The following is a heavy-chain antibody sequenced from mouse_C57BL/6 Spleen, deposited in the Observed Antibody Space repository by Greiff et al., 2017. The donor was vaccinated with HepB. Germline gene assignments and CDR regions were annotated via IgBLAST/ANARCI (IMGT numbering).Heavy chain of an antibody. J-gene: IGHJ4*01. CDR1: GYAFSSYW. V-gene: IGHV1-80*01. CDR2: IYPGDGDT. CDR3: AEGIFYAMDY. Sequence: VKLQESGAELVKPGASVKISCKASGYAFSSYWMNWVKQRPGKGLEWIGQIYPGDGDTNYNGKFKGKATLTADKSSSTAYMQLSSLTSEDSAVYFCAEGIFYAMDYWGQGTSVTVSS.